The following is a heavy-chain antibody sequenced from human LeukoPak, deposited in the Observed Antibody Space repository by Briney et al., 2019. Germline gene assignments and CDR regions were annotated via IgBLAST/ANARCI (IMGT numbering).Heavy chain of an antibody. CDR1: GFTVSSNY. D-gene: IGHD6-19*01. CDR3: ARAYTSGWYWGS. CDR2: IYSDGRM. V-gene: IGHV3-53*01. Sequence: GGSLRLSCAASGFTVSSNYMSWVRQAPGKGLEWVSVIYSDGRMYYADSVKGRFTISRDNSKNTLYLQMNGLRADDTAVYYCARAYTSGWYWGSWGQGTLVTVSS. J-gene: IGHJ5*02.